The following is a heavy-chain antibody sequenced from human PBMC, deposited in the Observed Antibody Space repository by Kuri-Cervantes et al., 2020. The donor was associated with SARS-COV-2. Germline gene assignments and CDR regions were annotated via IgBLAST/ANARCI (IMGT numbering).Heavy chain of an antibody. CDR3: ARDLQRGTFDI. J-gene: IGHJ3*02. Sequence: SVKVSCKASGGTFSSYAICWVRQAPGQGLEWMGGIIPIFGTANYAQKFQGRVTITADKSTSTAYMELSSLRSEDTAVYYCARDLQRGTFDIWGQGTMVTDSS. V-gene: IGHV1-69*06. D-gene: IGHD1-14*01. CDR1: GGTFSSYA. CDR2: IIPIFGTA.